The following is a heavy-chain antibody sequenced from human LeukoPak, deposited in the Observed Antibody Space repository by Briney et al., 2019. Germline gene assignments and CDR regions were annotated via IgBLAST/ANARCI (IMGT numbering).Heavy chain of an antibody. CDR3: VRLLDVDY. V-gene: IGHV3-74*01. J-gene: IGHJ4*02. D-gene: IGHD3-3*01. CDR1: GFTFSNYW. CDR2: INNYCSTT. Sequence: GGSLRLSCAVSGFTFSNYWMHWVRQAPGQGLVLVSRINNYCSTTNYEDSAQGRFTISRVNANNTLYLQMNSLRAEDTAVYYCVRLLDVDYWGQGTLVTVSS.